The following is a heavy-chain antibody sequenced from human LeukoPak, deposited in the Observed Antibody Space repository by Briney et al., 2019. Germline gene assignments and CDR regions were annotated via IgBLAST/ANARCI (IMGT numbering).Heavy chain of an antibody. CDR3: ASDPYYYDSSGYYDPYYYYGMDV. J-gene: IGHJ6*02. V-gene: IGHV1-69*13. D-gene: IGHD3-22*01. CDR2: IIPILGTA. CDR1: GGTFSSYA. Sequence: GASVKVSCKASGGTFSSYAISWVRQAPGQGLEWMGGIIPILGTANYAQKFQGRVTITADESTSTAYMELSSLRSEDTAMYYCASDPYYYDSSGYYDPYYYYGMDVWGQGTTVTVSS.